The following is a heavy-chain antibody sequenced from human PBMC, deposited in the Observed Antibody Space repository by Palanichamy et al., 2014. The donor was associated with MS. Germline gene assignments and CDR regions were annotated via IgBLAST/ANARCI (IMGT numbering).Heavy chain of an antibody. D-gene: IGHD4-17*01. CDR1: GFTVSSNY. V-gene: IGHV3-53*01. J-gene: IGHJ6*02. CDR2: FYGGGNR. Sequence: EVQLVESGGGLIQPGGSLRLSCAASGFTVSSNYMTWVRQAPGKGLEWVSIFYGGGNRFYANSVKGRFTISRDNSANMLHLQMNSLRVDDTAVYFCAKGGGDNYYFGMDVWGQGTTVTVSS. CDR3: AKGGGDNYYFGMDV.